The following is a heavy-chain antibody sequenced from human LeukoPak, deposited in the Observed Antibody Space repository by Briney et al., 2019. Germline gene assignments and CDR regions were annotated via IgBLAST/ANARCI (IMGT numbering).Heavy chain of an antibody. Sequence: GGSLRLSCVVSGFTFSSYWMSWVRQAPGKGLEWISYISGSSSGIYYADSVRGRFTISRDNAKNSLYLQMNSLRAEDTAVYYCARGHGVVAASDDAFDIWGQGTMVTVSS. CDR1: GFTFSSYW. D-gene: IGHD2-2*01. CDR3: ARGHGVVAASDDAFDI. V-gene: IGHV3-48*01. CDR2: ISGSSSGI. J-gene: IGHJ3*02.